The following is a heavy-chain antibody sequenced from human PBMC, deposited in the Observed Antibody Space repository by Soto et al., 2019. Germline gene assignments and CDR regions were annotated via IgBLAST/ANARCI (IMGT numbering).Heavy chain of an antibody. CDR2: IGPDGSST. J-gene: IGHJ4*02. CDR3: ARDNNWSYDY. D-gene: IGHD1-1*01. Sequence: EVQLVESGGGLVHPGGSLRLSCAASGFTFSSYSMNWVRQAPGKGLEWVSHIGPDGSSTRDADSVQGRFTISRDNARNTLYLQMNSLRDEDTAVYYCARDNNWSYDYWGQGILVTVSS. CDR1: GFTFSSYS. V-gene: IGHV3-74*01.